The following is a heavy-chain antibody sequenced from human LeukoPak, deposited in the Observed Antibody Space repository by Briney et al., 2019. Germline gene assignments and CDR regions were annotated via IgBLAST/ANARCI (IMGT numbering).Heavy chain of an antibody. V-gene: IGHV3-48*01. D-gene: IGHD3-9*01. CDR2: ISSSSSTI. CDR1: GFTFSSYS. CDR3: ARDLSAYDILTGE. Sequence: GGSLRLSCAASGFTFSSYSMNWVRQAPGKGLEWVSYISSSSSTIYYADSVKGRFTISRDNAKNSLYLQMNSLRGEDTAVYYCARDLSAYDILTGEWGQGTLVTVSS. J-gene: IGHJ4*02.